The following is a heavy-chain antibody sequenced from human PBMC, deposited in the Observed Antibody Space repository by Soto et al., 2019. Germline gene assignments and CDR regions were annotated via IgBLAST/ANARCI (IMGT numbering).Heavy chain of an antibody. CDR2: SRDEAHSCTT. Sequence: PGGSLRLSCATSGFTSNDHYMDWVRQAPEKGLEWVARSRDEAHSCTTEYAASVKGRFIISRDDSKNSLFLQMNSLKIEDTAVYYCARVAMSGSFHFDPWGQGTLVTVSS. D-gene: IGHD1-26*01. J-gene: IGHJ5*02. CDR1: GFTSNDHY. V-gene: IGHV3-72*01. CDR3: ARVAMSGSFHFDP.